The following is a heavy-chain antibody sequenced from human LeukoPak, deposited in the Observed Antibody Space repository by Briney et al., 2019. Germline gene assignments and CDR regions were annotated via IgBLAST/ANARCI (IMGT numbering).Heavy chain of an antibody. Sequence: GGSLRLSCVASGFTFSSYWMHWVRQAPGKGLVWVSRINSDGSSISYADSVKGRFTISRDNAKNTLYVQMNSLGAEDTAVYYCARRLDSTSSAAGGHFGMDVWGQGTTVTVSS. D-gene: IGHD6-6*01. J-gene: IGHJ6*02. CDR3: ARRLDSTSSAAGGHFGMDV. V-gene: IGHV3-74*01. CDR1: GFTFSSYW. CDR2: INSDGSSI.